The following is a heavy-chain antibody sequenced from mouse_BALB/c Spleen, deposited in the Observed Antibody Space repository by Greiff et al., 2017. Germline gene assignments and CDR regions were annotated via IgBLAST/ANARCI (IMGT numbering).Heavy chain of an antibody. V-gene: IGHV10-1*02. CDR1: GFTFNTYA. Sequence: GGGLVQPKGSLKLSCAASGFTFNTYAMNWVRQAPGKGLEWVARIRSKSNNYATYYADSVKDRFTISRDDSQSMLYLQMNNLKTEDTAMYYCAAYYGNFYAMDYWGQGTSVTVSS. CDR2: IRSKSNNYAT. J-gene: IGHJ4*01. D-gene: IGHD2-10*01. CDR3: AAYYGNFYAMDY.